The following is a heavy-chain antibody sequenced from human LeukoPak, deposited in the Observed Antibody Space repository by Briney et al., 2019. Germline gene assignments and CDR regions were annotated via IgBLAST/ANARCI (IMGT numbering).Heavy chain of an antibody. V-gene: IGHV4-61*02. CDR1: GGSISSGSYY. D-gene: IGHD6-19*01. CDR2: IYTSGST. Sequence: SETLSLTCTVSGGSISSGSYYWSWIRQPAGKGLEWIGRIYTSGSTNYNPSLKSRVTISVDTSKNQFSLKLSSVTAADTAVYYCARAAGRKSSSGYFDYWGQGTLVTVSS. J-gene: IGHJ4*02. CDR3: ARAAGRKSSSGYFDY.